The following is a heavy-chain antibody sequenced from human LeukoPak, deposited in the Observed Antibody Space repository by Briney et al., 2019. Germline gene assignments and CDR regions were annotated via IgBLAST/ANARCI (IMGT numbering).Heavy chain of an antibody. CDR1: GYTFTSYW. V-gene: IGHV5-10-1*01. CDR3: ARHDCSGGSCPLAY. CDR2: IDPSDSHA. Sequence: GESLKISCEGSGYTFTSYWITWVRQMPGKGLEWMGRIDPSDSHASYSPSLQGHVTISADKSINTAYLQWSSLKASDTAMYYCARHDCSGGSCPLAYWGQGTLVTVPS. D-gene: IGHD2-15*01. J-gene: IGHJ4*02.